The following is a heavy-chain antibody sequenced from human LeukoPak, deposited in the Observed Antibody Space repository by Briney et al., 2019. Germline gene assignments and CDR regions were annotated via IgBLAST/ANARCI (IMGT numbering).Heavy chain of an antibody. D-gene: IGHD2-15*01. CDR3: ACYCSGGRCFYYFDY. CDR2: INPNSSGT. CDR1: GYTLTGYY. V-gene: IGHV1-2*02. J-gene: IGHJ4*02. Sequence: ASVNVSCKVSGYTLTGYYMHWVRQAPGQGLEWMGWINPNSSGTNYAQKLQGRVIMTRDTSISTAYMGLRRLRSDDPAVYYCACYCSGGRCFYYFDYWGQGTLVTVSS.